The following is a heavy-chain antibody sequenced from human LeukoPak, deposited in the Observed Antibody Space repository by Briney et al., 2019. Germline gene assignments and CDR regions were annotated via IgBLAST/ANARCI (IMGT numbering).Heavy chain of an antibody. J-gene: IGHJ5*02. Sequence: KPSENLPLTCAVYGGAFRGYYWSWIRQPPGKGLEWIGEINHSGSTNYNPSLKSRVTISVDTSKNQFSLKLSSVTAADTAVYYCAVKVPHSSSITNQRNWFDPWGQGTLVTVSS. CDR3: AVKVPHSSSITNQRNWFDP. V-gene: IGHV4-34*01. CDR2: INHSGST. D-gene: IGHD6-6*01. CDR1: GGAFRGYY.